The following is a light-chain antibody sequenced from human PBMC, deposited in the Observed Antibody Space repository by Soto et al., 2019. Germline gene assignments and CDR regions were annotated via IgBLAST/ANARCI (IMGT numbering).Light chain of an antibody. CDR2: SNN. J-gene: IGLJ1*01. Sequence: LAQPPSASGTPGRRVVISCSGSSSNIGSNTVNWYQQLPGTAPKLLIYSNNHRPSGVPDRFSGSKSGTSASLAISGLQSDDEADYYCAAWDDSLNGYVFATGTKVTVL. V-gene: IGLV1-44*01. CDR1: SSNIGSNT. CDR3: AAWDDSLNGYV.